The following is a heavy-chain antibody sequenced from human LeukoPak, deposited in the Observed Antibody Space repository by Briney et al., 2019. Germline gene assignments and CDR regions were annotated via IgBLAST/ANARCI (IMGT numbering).Heavy chain of an antibody. CDR3: AKGQISRSDRFDY. J-gene: IGHJ4*02. Sequence: GGSLRPACAAAGLTFSSYSMNWVRQAPGKWLEWDSSISSSSSYIYYADAVKGRFTISRDNAKNSLYLQMNSLRAEDTAVYYCAKGQISRSDRFDYWGQGTLVTVSS. D-gene: IGHD3-3*02. CDR1: GLTFSSYS. V-gene: IGHV3-21*04. CDR2: ISSSSSYI.